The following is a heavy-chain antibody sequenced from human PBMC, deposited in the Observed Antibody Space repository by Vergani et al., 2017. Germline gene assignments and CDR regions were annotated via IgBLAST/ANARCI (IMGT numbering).Heavy chain of an antibody. Sequence: QVQLVQSGAEVKKPGASVKVSCKTSGYTFTGYYMHWVRQAPGQGLEWMGRINPNSGGTNYAQKFQGWVTMTRDTSISTAYMELSRLRSDDTAVYYCARGGSSWSDYYYYDMDVWGKGTTVTVSS. V-gene: IGHV1-2*04. J-gene: IGHJ6*03. D-gene: IGHD6-13*01. CDR1: GYTFTGYY. CDR3: ARGGSSWSDYYYYDMDV. CDR2: INPNSGGT.